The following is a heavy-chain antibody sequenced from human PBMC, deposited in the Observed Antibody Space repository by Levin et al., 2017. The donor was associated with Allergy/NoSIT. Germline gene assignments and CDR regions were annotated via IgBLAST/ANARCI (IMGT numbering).Heavy chain of an antibody. CDR1: GFTFNTYA. CDR2: ISGSGDTT. V-gene: IGHV3-23*01. Sequence: GESLKISCAASGFTFNTYAMSWVRQAPGKGLEWISAISGSGDTTFYADSVKGRFTISRDISKNALYLQMNSLRAEDTAIYYCAKGALTIFGVVLHQNYFDYWGQGTLVTVSS. J-gene: IGHJ4*02. D-gene: IGHD3-3*01. CDR3: AKGALTIFGVVLHQNYFDY.